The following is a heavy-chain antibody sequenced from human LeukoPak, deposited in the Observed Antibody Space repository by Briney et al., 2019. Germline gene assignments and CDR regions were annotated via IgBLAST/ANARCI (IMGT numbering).Heavy chain of an antibody. D-gene: IGHD3-10*01. V-gene: IGHV3-43*02. J-gene: IGHJ4*02. Sequence: PGGSLRLSCAASGFTFDDYAMHWVRQALEKGLEWVSLISGDGGSTYYADSVKGRFTISRDNSKNTLYLQMNSLRAEDTAVYYCANSLWFGKTGYWGQGTLVTVSS. CDR1: GFTFDDYA. CDR2: ISGDGGST. CDR3: ANSLWFGKTGY.